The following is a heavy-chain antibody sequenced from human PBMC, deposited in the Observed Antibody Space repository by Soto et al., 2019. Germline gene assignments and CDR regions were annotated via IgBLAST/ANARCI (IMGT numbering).Heavy chain of an antibody. CDR1: GDSVSSVGFH. CDR2: IYNGGST. J-gene: IGHJ5*01. Sequence: SETLSLTCTVSGDSVSSVGFHWAWLRRPPGKGLEWIGYIYNGGSTYYRPSLESRMHMSLDATRNHYSLRLTSVTAADTAVYFCARGRYCLTGRCFPNWFDSWGQGTLVTVSS. V-gene: IGHV4-30-4*01. D-gene: IGHD2-15*01. CDR3: ARGRYCLTGRCFPNWFDS.